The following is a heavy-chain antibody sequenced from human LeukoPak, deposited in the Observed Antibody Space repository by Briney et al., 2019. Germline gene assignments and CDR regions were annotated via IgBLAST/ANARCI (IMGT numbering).Heavy chain of an antibody. Sequence: ASVKVSCKASGYTFTGYYMHWVRQAPGQGLEWMGWINPNSGGINYAQKFQGRVTETRDTSISTAYMELSRLRSDDTAVYYCARDMGYSYGSYYFDYWGQGTLGSASS. CDR3: ARDMGYSYGSYYFDY. J-gene: IGHJ4*02. CDR1: GYTFTGYY. CDR2: INPNSGGI. D-gene: IGHD5-18*01. V-gene: IGHV1-2*02.